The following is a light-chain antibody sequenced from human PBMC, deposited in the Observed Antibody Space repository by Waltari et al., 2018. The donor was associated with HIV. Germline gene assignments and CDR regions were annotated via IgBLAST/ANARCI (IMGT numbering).Light chain of an antibody. CDR3: SSYTSSSALEVV. J-gene: IGLJ2*01. V-gene: IGLV2-14*03. Sequence: QSALTQPASVSGSPGPSIAISCTGTSSDVGGCDYVSWYQQHQGKAHKRMIFDVSNQPSGVANRDPGSESSTTATLTMSGPRAEDEAEYYCSSYTSSSALEVVFGGGTKLTVL. CDR2: DVS. CDR1: SSDVGGCDY.